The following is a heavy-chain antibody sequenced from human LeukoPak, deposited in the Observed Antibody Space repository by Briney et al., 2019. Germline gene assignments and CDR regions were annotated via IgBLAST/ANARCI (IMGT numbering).Heavy chain of an antibody. CDR3: AKTTAGNSSGRYPGWPVYY. CDR2: ISGSGGDT. V-gene: IGHV3-23*01. D-gene: IGHD6-19*01. Sequence: GGSLRLSCAASGFTFRSYAIYWVRQAPGKGLEWVSGISGSGGDTYFADSVKGRFTISRDHSKNTVFLQMDSLRAEDTAVYYCAKTTAGNSSGRYPGWPVYYWGQGTLVTVSS. J-gene: IGHJ4*02. CDR1: GFTFRSYA.